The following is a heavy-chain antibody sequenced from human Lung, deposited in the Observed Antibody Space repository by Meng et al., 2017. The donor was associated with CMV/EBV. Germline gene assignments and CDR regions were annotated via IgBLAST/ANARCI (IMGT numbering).Heavy chain of an antibody. CDR2: LSYDGSQR. D-gene: IGHD2-2*01. J-gene: IGHJ6*02. CDR1: RLTHFKSYS. Sequence: SXMISXVASRLTHFKSYSMHWVRQAPGKGLEWVAILSYDGSQRYYTDSVKGRFTISRDNSMDTMYLQMNSLRPEDTAVYYCAGAAFCSSSTCWYGMDVWGQGXTVTVSS. V-gene: IGHV3-30*14. CDR3: AGAAFCSSSTCWYGMDV.